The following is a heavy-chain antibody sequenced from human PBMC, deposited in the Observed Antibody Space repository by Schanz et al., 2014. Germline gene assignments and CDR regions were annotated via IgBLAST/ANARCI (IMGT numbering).Heavy chain of an antibody. Sequence: QVQLVESGGGVVQPGRSLRLSCAASGFIFSSYGLHWVRQAPGQGLEWVAFIWYDGSNKYYADSVKGRFTISRDNSKSTLYRQMNSLRSADTSVYFCARANCRRKINFDYWGRGTLVTVSS. CDR2: IWYDGSNK. J-gene: IGHJ4*02. V-gene: IGHV3-33*01. CDR3: ARANCRRKINFDY. CDR1: GFIFSSYG. D-gene: IGHD1-1*01.